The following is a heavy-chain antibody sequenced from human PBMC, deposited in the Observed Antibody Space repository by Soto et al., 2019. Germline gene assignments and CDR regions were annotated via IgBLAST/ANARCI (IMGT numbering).Heavy chain of an antibody. J-gene: IGHJ4*02. CDR2: IIPIFGTA. D-gene: IGHD6-13*01. Sequence: WASVKVSCKASGGTFSSYAISWVRQAPGQGLEWMGGIIPIFGTANYAQKFQGRVTITADESTSTAYMELSSLRSEDTAVYYCASLAAGNFDYWGQGTLVTVSS. CDR3: ASLAAGNFDY. V-gene: IGHV1-69*13. CDR1: GGTFSSYA.